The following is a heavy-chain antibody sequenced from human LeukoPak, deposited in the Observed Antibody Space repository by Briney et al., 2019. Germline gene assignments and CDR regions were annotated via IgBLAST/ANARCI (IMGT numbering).Heavy chain of an antibody. V-gene: IGHV4-34*01. CDR2: INHSGST. J-gene: IGHJ4*02. CDR3: ARARQLRRNDY. Sequence: SETLSLTCAVYGGSFSGYYWSWIRQPPGKGLEWIGEINHSGSTNYNPSLKSRVTISVDTSKNQFSLKLSSVTAADTAVYYCARARQLRRNDYWGQGTLVTVSS. D-gene: IGHD5-18*01. CDR1: GGSFSGYY.